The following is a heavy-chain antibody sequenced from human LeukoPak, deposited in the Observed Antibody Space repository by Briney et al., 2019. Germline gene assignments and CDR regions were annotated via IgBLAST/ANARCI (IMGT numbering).Heavy chain of an antibody. CDR3: ARAMSTFGGVRNYFDS. CDR1: GFTFSSYS. J-gene: IGHJ4*02. Sequence: GGSLRLSCAASGFTFSSYSMNWVRQAPGKGLEWISFVSISSGTIYYADSVNGRFRISRDNAKSSLDLEMNSLRAEDTAVYYCARAMSTFGGVRNYFDSWGQGTLVTVSS. D-gene: IGHD3-16*01. CDR2: VSISSGTI. V-gene: IGHV3-48*04.